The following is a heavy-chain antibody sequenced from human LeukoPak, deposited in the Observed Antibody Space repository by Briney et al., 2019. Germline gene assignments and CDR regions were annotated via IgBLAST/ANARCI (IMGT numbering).Heavy chain of an antibody. CDR2: INHSGST. V-gene: IGHV4-34*01. CDR1: GGSFSGYY. D-gene: IGHD5-12*01. J-gene: IGHJ4*02. CDR3: ARAREWLRKSLDY. Sequence: SETLSLTCAVYGGSFSGYYWSWIRQPPGKELEWIGEINHSGSTNYNPSLKSRVTISVDTSKNQFSLKLSSVTAADTAVYYCARAREWLRKSLDYWGQGTLVTVSS.